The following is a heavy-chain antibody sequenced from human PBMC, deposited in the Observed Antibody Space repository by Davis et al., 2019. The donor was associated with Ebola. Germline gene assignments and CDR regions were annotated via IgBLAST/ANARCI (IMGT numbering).Heavy chain of an antibody. D-gene: IGHD6-19*01. CDR1: GYSFTSYW. J-gene: IGHJ1*01. V-gene: IGHV5-51*01. Sequence: KVSCKGSGYSFTSYWIGWVRQMPGKGLEWMGIIYPGDSYTNYSPSFQGHVTISADKSISTAYLQWSSLKASDTAMYYCARHRQWFQHWGQGTLVTVSS. CDR3: ARHRQWFQH. CDR2: IYPGDSYT.